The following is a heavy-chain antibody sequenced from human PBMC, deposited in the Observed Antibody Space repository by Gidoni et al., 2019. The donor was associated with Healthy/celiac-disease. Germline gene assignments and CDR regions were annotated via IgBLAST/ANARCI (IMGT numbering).Heavy chain of an antibody. CDR3: VRLRSRDYYYTLDV. Sequence: QMQLQESGPGLVKPSETLSLTCAVSGRSISNSNYYWVWFRPPPGMGLGWIGNVYYAGNTYYHPSLKSRVTLSVDTSNNQFSLKLYSVIAADAAVYYCVRLRSRDYYYTLDVWGQGTTVTVSS. CDR1: GRSISNSNYY. J-gene: IGHJ6*02. CDR2: VYYAGNT. V-gene: IGHV4-39*01.